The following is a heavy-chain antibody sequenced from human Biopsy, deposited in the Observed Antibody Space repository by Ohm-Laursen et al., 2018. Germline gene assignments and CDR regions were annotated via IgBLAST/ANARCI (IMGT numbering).Heavy chain of an antibody. Sequence: ASVKVSCKASGYNFGNYYINWVRKVPGQGLEWLGVVNPVAEATMYAQKFQDRVTLTRDASTNTVYMDLTSLTSEDTAVYYCARESPLRLGVCGAIRCFKEVFGMDVWGQGTTVIVSS. D-gene: IGHD2-21*01. CDR2: VNPVAEAT. J-gene: IGHJ6*02. CDR1: GYNFGNYY. CDR3: ARESPLRLGVCGAIRCFKEVFGMDV. V-gene: IGHV1-46*01.